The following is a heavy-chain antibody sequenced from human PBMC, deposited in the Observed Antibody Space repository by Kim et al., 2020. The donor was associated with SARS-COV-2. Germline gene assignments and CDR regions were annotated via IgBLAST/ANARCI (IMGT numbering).Heavy chain of an antibody. CDR1: GYTFTSYA. D-gene: IGHD2-2*01. CDR2: INTNTGNP. J-gene: IGHJ6*03. V-gene: IGHV7-4-1*02. CDR3: ARGTSYCSSTSCYGYYYYMDV. Sequence: ASVKVSCKASGYTFTSYAMNWVRQAPGQGLEWMGWINTNTGNPTYAQGFTGRFVFSLDTSVSTAYLQISSLKAEDTAVYYCARGTSYCSSTSCYGYYYYMDVWGKGTTVTVSS.